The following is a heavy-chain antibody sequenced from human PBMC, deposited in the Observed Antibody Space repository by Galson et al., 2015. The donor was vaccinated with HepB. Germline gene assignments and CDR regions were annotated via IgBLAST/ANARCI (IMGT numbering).Heavy chain of an antibody. CDR1: GFTFSSYA. Sequence: SLRLSCAASGFTFSSYAMRWVRQAPGKGLEWVSAISGSGGSTYYADSVKGRFTISRDNSKNTLYLQMNSLRAEDTAVYYCANSWVFLEWPRLNYWGQGTLVTVSS. CDR2: ISGSGGST. J-gene: IGHJ4*02. D-gene: IGHD3-3*01. CDR3: ANSWVFLEWPRLNY. V-gene: IGHV3-23*01.